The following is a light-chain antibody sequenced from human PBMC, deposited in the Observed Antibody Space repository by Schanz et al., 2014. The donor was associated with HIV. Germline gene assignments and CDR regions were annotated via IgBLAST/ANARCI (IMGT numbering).Light chain of an antibody. CDR1: SSDVGNYNY. Sequence: QSALTQPASVSGSPGQSITISCTGTSSDVGNYNYVSWNQQLPGKVPKLMVYDVSNRASGVSNRFSGSKSGNTASLTISGLQAEDETDYYCSSYTSSSTVLFGGGTKLTVL. J-gene: IGLJ2*01. CDR3: SSYTSSSTVL. V-gene: IGLV2-14*03. CDR2: DVS.